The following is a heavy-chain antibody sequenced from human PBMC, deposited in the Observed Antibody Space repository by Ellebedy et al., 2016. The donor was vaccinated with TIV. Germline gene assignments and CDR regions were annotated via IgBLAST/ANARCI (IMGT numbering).Heavy chain of an antibody. V-gene: IGHV5-51*01. CDR3: ARLGAGATGWYYFQF. D-gene: IGHD6-19*01. CDR2: IYPDDFDI. Sequence: PGGSLRLSCKASGYSFTNYWLGWVRQMPGKGLEWVGLIYPDDFDIRWSASFQGHVSIAADKSINAAYLEWTSLKASDTAVYFCARLGAGATGWYYFQFWGQGTLVTVSS. J-gene: IGHJ4*02. CDR1: GYSFTNYW.